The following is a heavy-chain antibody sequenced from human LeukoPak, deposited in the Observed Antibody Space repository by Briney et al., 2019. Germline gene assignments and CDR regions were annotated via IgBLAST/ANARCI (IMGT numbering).Heavy chain of an antibody. CDR1: GGSCHDYY. Sequence: SETLSLTCAVYGGSCHDYYCSWIRQPAGRGLEWIGEIHPSGIFYYNSSLVSRVSISIDTSKSQFSLRLTSVTAADTAFYYCARGRDRSKAGDRWGQGSLVSVSS. J-gene: IGHJ5*02. V-gene: IGHV4-34*01. CDR3: ARGRDRSKAGDR. D-gene: IGHD5-24*01. CDR2: IHPSGIF.